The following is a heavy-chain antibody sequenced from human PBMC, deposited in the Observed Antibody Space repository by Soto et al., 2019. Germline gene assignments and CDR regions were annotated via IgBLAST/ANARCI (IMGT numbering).Heavy chain of an antibody. D-gene: IGHD1-26*01. CDR3: ARKAPSGSYSDY. V-gene: IGHV6-1*01. CDR1: GDSVSSNTAA. CDR2: TYYRSKWYL. Sequence: SQTLSLTCAISGDSVSSNTAAWNWIRQSPSRGLEWLGRTYYRSKWYLDYAVSVRSRITINPDTSKNQFSLQLNSVTPEDTAVYYCARKAPSGSYSDYWGQGTLVNVSS. J-gene: IGHJ4*02.